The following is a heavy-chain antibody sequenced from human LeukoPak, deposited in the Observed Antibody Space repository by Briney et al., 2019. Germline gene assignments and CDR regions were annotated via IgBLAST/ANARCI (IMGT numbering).Heavy chain of an antibody. V-gene: IGHV3-53*01. CDR3: ARDFRDGYNYEYAFDI. D-gene: IGHD5-24*01. J-gene: IGHJ3*02. Sequence: GGTLRLSCAASGFTVSSNYMSWVRQAPGKGLEWVSVIYSGGSTNYAASVKGRFTISRDNSKNTMYLQMNSLRAEDTAVYYCARDFRDGYNYEYAFDIWGQGTMVTVSS. CDR2: IYSGGST. CDR1: GFTVSSNY.